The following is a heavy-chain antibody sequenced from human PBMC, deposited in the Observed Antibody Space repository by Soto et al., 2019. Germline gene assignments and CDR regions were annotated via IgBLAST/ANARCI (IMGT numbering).Heavy chain of an antibody. Sequence: PSETLSLTCAVYIGSLSGYYWSWIRQPPGKGLEWIGEINHSGSTNYNPSLKSRVTLSVDTSKNQFSLKLTAVTAADTAVYYCARGGGPYYMDVWDIGTTVTVSS. CDR1: IGSLSGYY. J-gene: IGHJ6*03. D-gene: IGHD3-16*01. CDR3: ARGGGPYYMDV. V-gene: IGHV4-34*01. CDR2: INHSGST.